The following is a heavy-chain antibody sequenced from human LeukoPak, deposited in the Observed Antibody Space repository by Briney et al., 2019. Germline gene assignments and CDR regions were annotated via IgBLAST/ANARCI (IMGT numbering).Heavy chain of an antibody. V-gene: IGHV4-34*01. D-gene: IGHD3-22*01. CDR1: GFTFSSYS. J-gene: IGHJ3*02. CDR2: INHSGST. CDR3: ARAQITMIVVVITTERAFDI. Sequence: GSLRLSCAASGFTFSSYSMNWVRQPPGKGLEWIGEINHSGSTNYNPSLKSRVTISVDTSKNQFSLKLSSVTAADTAVYYCARAQITMIVVVITTERAFDIWGQGTMVTVSS.